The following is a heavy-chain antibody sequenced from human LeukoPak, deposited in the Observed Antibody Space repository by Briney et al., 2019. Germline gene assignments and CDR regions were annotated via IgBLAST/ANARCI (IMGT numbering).Heavy chain of an antibody. CDR3: ARPRGYSYGGGFDY. V-gene: IGHV3-23*01. J-gene: IGHJ4*02. CDR2: ISGSGGST. CDR1: GFTFSSYA. Sequence: GGSLRLSCAASGFTFSSYAMSWVRQAPGKGLEWVSVISGSGGSTYYADSVKGRFTISRDNSKNTLYLQINSLRAEDTATYYCARPRGYSYGGGFDYWGQGTLVTVSS. D-gene: IGHD5-18*01.